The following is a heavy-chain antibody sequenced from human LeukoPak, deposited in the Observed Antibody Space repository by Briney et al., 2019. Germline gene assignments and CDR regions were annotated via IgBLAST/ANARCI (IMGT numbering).Heavy chain of an antibody. CDR3: AKDQGSGSYHWTDY. J-gene: IGHJ4*02. Sequence: GGSLRLSWAASGFTFSSYAMSWVRQAPGKGLEWVSAISGSGGSTYYADSVKGRFTISRDNSKNTLYLQMNSLRAEDTAVYYCAKDQGSGSYHWTDYWGQGTLVTVSS. CDR2: ISGSGGST. CDR1: GFTFSSYA. D-gene: IGHD1-26*01. V-gene: IGHV3-23*01.